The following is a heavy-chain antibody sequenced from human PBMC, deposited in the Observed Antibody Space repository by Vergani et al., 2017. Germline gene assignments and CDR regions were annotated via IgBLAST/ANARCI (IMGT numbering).Heavy chain of an antibody. Sequence: QVQLQESGPGLVKPSQTLSLTCTVSGDSIRSGSYYWSWIRQPAGKRLEWIGLIYTSGSTSYNPSLKIRVTISVDTSKNQFSLKLKSVIAADTAVYYCARGRMGIEDACDFWGQGTMVTVAS. CDR1: GDSIRSGSYY. J-gene: IGHJ3*01. D-gene: IGHD3-10*01. V-gene: IGHV4-61*02. CDR3: ARGRMGIEDACDF. CDR2: IYTSGST.